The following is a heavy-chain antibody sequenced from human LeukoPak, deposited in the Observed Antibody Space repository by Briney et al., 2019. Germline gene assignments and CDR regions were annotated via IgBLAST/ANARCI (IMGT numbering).Heavy chain of an antibody. D-gene: IGHD4-17*01. V-gene: IGHV3-74*01. CDR2: INSDGSST. Sequence: GGSLRLSCAASGFTFSSYWMHWVRQAPGKGLVWVSRINSDGSSTSYADSVKGRFTISRDNAKNTLYLQMNSLRAEDTAVYYCARVPYGDYPPYDYWGQGTLVTVSS. CDR1: GFTFSSYW. J-gene: IGHJ4*02. CDR3: ARVPYGDYPPYDY.